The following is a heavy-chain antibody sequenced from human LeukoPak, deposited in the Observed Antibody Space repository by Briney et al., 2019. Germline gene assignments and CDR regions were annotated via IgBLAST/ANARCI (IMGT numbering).Heavy chain of an antibody. D-gene: IGHD3-10*01. J-gene: IGHJ6*02. Sequence: SVKVSCKASGYTFTSYGISWVRQAPGQGLEWMGGIIPIFGTPNYAQKFQGRVTITADESTSTAYMELSSLRSEDTAVYYCARGSGTITMVRGVFYGMDVWGQGTMVTVSS. CDR1: GYTFTSYG. CDR2: IIPIFGTP. V-gene: IGHV1-69*13. CDR3: ARGSGTITMVRGVFYGMDV.